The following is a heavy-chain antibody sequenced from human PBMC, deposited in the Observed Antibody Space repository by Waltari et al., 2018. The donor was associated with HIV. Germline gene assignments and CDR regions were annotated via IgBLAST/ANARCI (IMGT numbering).Heavy chain of an antibody. CDR1: GFIFSSFW. J-gene: IGHJ6*02. D-gene: IGHD3-16*01. Sequence: EVQLVESGGGLVQPGGSLRLSCAGSGFIFSSFWMSWVRQAPGKGLEWVANIKQDGSEKYYVDSVKGRFNISRDNAKNSLYLQMNTLRAEDTAVYYCARVGGRQSPLGVWGQGTTVTVSS. CDR3: ARVGGRQSPLGV. V-gene: IGHV3-7*01. CDR2: IKQDGSEK.